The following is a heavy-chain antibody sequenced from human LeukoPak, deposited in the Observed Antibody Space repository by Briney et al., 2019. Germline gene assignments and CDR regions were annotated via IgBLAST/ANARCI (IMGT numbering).Heavy chain of an antibody. CDR2: IDYSGNT. Sequence: SETLSLTCTVSGGSISSYDWSWIRQPPEKGLEWIGYIDYSGNTNYNPSLKSRVTTSVDTSKNQFSLKLSSVTAADTAVYYCARKVMVRGVIIRRSYYFDYWGQGILVTVSS. V-gene: IGHV4-59*12. CDR3: ARKVMVRGVIIRRSYYFDY. J-gene: IGHJ4*02. CDR1: GGSISSYD. D-gene: IGHD3-10*01.